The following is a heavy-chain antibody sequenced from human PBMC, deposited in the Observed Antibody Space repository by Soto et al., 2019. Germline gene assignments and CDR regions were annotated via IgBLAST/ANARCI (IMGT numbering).Heavy chain of an antibody. V-gene: IGHV1-69*12. CDR2: IIPIFGTA. J-gene: IGHJ6*02. CDR3: ARPSGVMVYAIESYYGMDV. Sequence: QVQLVQSGAEVKKPGSSVKVSCKASGGTFSSYAISWVRQAPGQGLEWMGGIIPIFGTANYAQKFQGRVTITADESTSTAYMELSSLRSEDTAVYYCARPSGVMVYAIESYYGMDVWGQGTTVTVSS. CDR1: GGTFSSYA. D-gene: IGHD2-8*01.